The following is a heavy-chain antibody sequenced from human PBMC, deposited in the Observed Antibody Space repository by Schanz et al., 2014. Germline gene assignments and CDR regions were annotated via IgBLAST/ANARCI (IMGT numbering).Heavy chain of an antibody. CDR1: GFSISDHT. CDR2: TYLGGNT. V-gene: IGHV3-66*01. J-gene: IGHJ4*02. Sequence: EVQLVESGGGLVQPGGSLRLSCAASGFSISDHTMRWDRQAPGKGLEPVSVTYLGGNTDYADSVKGRFTISRDDSKNTLHLQMNSLRAEDTAVYYCAKDLDIWGLYSEYYFDYWGQGTLVTVSS. D-gene: IGHD3-16*01. CDR3: AKDLDIWGLYSEYYFDY.